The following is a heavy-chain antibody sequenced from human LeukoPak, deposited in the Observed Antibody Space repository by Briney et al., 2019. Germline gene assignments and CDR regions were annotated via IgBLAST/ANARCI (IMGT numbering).Heavy chain of an antibody. CDR2: IIPIFGTA. V-gene: IGHV1-69*06. Sequence: ASVTVSCKASGGTFSSYAISWVRQAPGQGLEWMGGIIPIFGTANYAQKFQGRVTITADKSTSTAYMELSSLRSEDTAVYYCARDRRYARDAFDIWGQGTMVTVSS. CDR1: GGTFSSYA. CDR3: ARDRRYARDAFDI. J-gene: IGHJ3*02. D-gene: IGHD2-2*01.